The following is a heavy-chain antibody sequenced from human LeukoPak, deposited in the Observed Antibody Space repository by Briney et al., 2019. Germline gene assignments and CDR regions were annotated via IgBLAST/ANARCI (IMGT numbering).Heavy chain of an antibody. CDR3: ATPVENWNDGPAFGY. CDR2: LDPEDGET. V-gene: IGHV1-24*01. J-gene: IGHJ4*02. D-gene: IGHD1-1*01. CDR1: GYTLTELS. Sequence: GASVKVSCKVSGYTLTELSMHWVRQAPGKGLEWMGGLDPEDGETIYAQKFQGRVTMTEDTSTDTAYMELSSLRSEDTAVYYCATPVENWNDGPAFGYWGQGTLVTVSS.